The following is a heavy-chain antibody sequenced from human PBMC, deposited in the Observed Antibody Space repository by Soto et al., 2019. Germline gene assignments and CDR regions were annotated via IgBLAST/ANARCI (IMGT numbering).Heavy chain of an antibody. D-gene: IGHD3-22*01. V-gene: IGHV4-4*07. CDR3: ARGDGLYYDNSGSYSSYGMDV. CDR1: GGSINSYY. J-gene: IGHJ6*02. CDR2: IYFTGST. Sequence: KPSETLSLTCTVSGGSINSYYWTWIRQPAGKGLEWIGRIYFTGSTTYNPSLKSRVTMSVATSKNQFFLRLNSVTAADSAVYYCARGDGLYYDNSGSYSSYGMDVWGQGTTVTVSS.